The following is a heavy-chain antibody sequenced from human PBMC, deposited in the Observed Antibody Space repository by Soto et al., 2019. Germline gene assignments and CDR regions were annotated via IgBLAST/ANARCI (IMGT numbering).Heavy chain of an antibody. CDR3: TRTGAVVAAAGYFDY. V-gene: IGHV3-64D*06. Sequence: GGSLRLSCSASGFTFSSYAMHWVRQAPGKGLEYVSAISSNGGSTYYADSVKGRFTISRDNSKNTLYLQMSSLRAEDTAVYYCTRTGAVVAAAGYFDYWGQGTLVTV. J-gene: IGHJ4*02. D-gene: IGHD6-13*01. CDR1: GFTFSSYA. CDR2: ISSNGGST.